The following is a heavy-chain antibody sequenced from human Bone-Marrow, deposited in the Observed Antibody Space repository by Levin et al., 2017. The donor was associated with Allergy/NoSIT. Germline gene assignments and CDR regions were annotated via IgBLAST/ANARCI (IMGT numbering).Heavy chain of an antibody. D-gene: IGHD2-2*01. J-gene: IGHJ5*02. CDR3: ARDSVVPSATLGFDP. V-gene: IGHV1-69*06. Sequence: EASVKVSCQASGDTFNNYAINWVRQAPGQGLEWMGGIVPILGTPSYAQKFQGRLTITADTSTSTAYMELSSLRSEDTALYYCARDSVVPSATLGFDPWGQGSLVTVSS. CDR1: GDTFNNYA. CDR2: IVPILGTP.